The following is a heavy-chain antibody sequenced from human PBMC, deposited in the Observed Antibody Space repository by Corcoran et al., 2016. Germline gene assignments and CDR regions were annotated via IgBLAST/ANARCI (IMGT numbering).Heavy chain of an antibody. CDR3: GREWAVGGRTYVDC. V-gene: IGHV3-7*03. J-gene: IGHJ4*02. Sequence: EVQLVESGGGLVQPGGSLRLSCAASGFTFVGHWMTWVRQAPGKGLEWVANLKEDGSEKYYVDSVRGRFTISRDNAKNSLFLQMNSLRAEGTAVDYWGREWAVGGRTYVDCRGQGTLVTVSS. CDR2: LKEDGSEK. D-gene: IGHD1-26*01. CDR1: GFTFVGHW.